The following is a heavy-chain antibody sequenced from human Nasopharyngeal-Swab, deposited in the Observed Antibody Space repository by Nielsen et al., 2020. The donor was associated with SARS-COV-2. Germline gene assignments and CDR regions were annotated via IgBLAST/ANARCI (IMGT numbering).Heavy chain of an antibody. CDR2: IIPIFGTA. V-gene: IGHV1-69*13. Sequence: SSVKVSCKASGGTFISYAISWVRQAPGQGLEWMGGIIPIFGTANYAQKFQGRVTITADESTSTAYMELSSLRSEDTAVYYCATVWMEGYYYYYYMDVWGKGTTVTVSS. J-gene: IGHJ6*03. CDR3: ATVWMEGYYYYYYMDV. CDR1: GGTFISYA. D-gene: IGHD2-8*01.